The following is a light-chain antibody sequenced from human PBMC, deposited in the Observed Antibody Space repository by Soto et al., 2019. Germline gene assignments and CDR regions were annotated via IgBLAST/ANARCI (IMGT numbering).Light chain of an antibody. J-gene: IGLJ1*01. CDR1: SSNIGNNC. CDR3: GTWDSSLSAGIYV. CDR2: ENN. V-gene: IGLV1-51*02. Sequence: QAVLTQPPSVSAAPGQKVTISCSGSSSNIGNNCVSWYQQLPGTAPKLLIYENNKRPSGIPDRFSGSKSGTSATLGITGLQTGDEADYYCGTWDSSLSAGIYVFGTGTKLTVL.